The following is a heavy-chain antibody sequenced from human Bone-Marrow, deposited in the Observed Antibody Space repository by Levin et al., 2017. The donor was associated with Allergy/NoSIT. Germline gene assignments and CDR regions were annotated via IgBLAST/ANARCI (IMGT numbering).Heavy chain of an antibody. CDR2: ISGSGGST. Sequence: GESLKISCAASGFTFSSYAMSWVRQAPGKGLEWVSAISGSGGSTYYADSVKGRFTISRDNSKNTLYLQMNSLRAEDTAVYYCAKKYSGYENFDYWGQGTLVTVSS. J-gene: IGHJ4*02. CDR3: AKKYSGYENFDY. CDR1: GFTFSSYA. D-gene: IGHD5-12*01. V-gene: IGHV3-23*01.